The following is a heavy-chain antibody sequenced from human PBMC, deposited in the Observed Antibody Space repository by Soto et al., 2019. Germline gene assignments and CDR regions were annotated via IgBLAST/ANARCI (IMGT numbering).Heavy chain of an antibody. Sequence: PGGSLRLSCAASGFTFDNYYMSWIRQAPGKGLEWISYISSNDGTTYYADSLKGRFTISRDNAKNSLYLQMNSLRAEDTAVYYCAREINYSRYPRVIDFWGQGTLVIVSS. J-gene: IGHJ4*02. V-gene: IGHV3-11*01. CDR3: AREINYSRYPRVIDF. CDR1: GFTFDNYY. D-gene: IGHD1-7*01. CDR2: ISSNDGTT.